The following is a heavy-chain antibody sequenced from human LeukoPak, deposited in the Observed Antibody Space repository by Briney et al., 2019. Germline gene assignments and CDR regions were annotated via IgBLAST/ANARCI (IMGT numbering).Heavy chain of an antibody. CDR3: ARDPYYDFWSSQTDY. Sequence: GASVKVSCKASGYTYTGYYMHWVRQAPGQGLEWMGWINPNSGGTKSAQKFQGRVTMTRDTSISTAYMELSRLRSDDTAVYYCARDPYYDFWSSQTDYWGQGTLVTVSS. J-gene: IGHJ4*02. V-gene: IGHV1-2*02. D-gene: IGHD3-3*01. CDR1: GYTYTGYY. CDR2: INPNSGGT.